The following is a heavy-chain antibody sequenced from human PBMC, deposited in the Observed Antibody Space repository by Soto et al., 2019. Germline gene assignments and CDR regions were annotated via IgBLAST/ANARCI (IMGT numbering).Heavy chain of an antibody. CDR1: GFTFSHYG. V-gene: IGHV3-23*01. CDR2: ITSAGSTI. D-gene: IGHD3-10*01. Sequence: GGSLRLSCAGSGFTFSHYGMSWVRQAPGKGLEWVSVITSAGSTIHYADSVKGRFTISRDNSRNTLYLQMNSLSADDTALYYCANHRISESYYNPFEYWGQGTLVTVSS. J-gene: IGHJ4*02. CDR3: ANHRISESYYNPFEY.